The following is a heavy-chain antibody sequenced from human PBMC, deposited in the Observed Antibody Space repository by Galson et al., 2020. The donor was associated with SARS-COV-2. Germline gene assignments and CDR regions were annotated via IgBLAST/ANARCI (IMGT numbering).Heavy chain of an antibody. CDR1: GYNFIKYG. CDR3: ARARYFDWSNIWHSKYYMEV. J-gene: IGHJ6*03. Sequence: ASVKVSCVASGYNFIKYGITWVRQAPGLGLEWMGWISTSNGDTDSAQKVQGRVTMTTDTSTRTAYMELRNLRSDDTALYYCARARYFDWSNIWHSKYYMEVWGKGAPVTVSS. CDR2: ISTSNGDT. V-gene: IGHV1-18*01. D-gene: IGHD3-9*01.